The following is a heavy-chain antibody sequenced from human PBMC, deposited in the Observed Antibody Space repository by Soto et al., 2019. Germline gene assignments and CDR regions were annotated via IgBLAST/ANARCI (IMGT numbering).Heavy chain of an antibody. D-gene: IGHD6-19*01. Sequence: EVQLLESGGGLVQPGGSLRLSCAASGFTFSSYAMSWVRQAPGKGLEGVSAISGSGGSTYYADSVKGRFTISRDNSKNTLYLQMNSLRAEDTAVYYCAKDYSSGWYRSDYWGQGTLVTVSS. CDR1: GFTFSSYA. V-gene: IGHV3-23*01. CDR3: AKDYSSGWYRSDY. J-gene: IGHJ4*02. CDR2: ISGSGGST.